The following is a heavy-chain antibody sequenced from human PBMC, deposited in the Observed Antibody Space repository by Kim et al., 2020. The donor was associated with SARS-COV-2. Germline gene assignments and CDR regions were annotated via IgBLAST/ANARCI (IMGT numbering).Heavy chain of an antibody. V-gene: IGHV4-59*01. J-gene: IGHJ4*02. Sequence: SNPSLKSRVTISVDTSKNQFSLKLSSVTAADTAVYYCARDGFAPGNALDYWGQGTLVTVSS. CDR3: ARDGFAPGNALDY. D-gene: IGHD1-1*01.